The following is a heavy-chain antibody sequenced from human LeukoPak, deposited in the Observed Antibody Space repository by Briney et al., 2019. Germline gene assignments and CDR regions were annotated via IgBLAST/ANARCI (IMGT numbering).Heavy chain of an antibody. CDR2: IYHSGSA. V-gene: IGHV4-30-2*01. D-gene: IGHD5-18*01. J-gene: IGHJ4*02. CDR1: SGSISSGGYS. Sequence: SQTLSLTCAVSSGSISSGGYSWSWIRQPPGKSLEWIGYIYHSGSAYYNPSLKSRVTISVDRSKNQFSLKLSSVTAADTAVYYCARGRPGIQLWLPEFDYWGQGTLVTVSS. CDR3: ARGRPGIQLWLPEFDY.